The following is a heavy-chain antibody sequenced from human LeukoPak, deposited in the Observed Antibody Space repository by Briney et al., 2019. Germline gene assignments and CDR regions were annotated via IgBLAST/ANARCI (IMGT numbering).Heavy chain of an antibody. J-gene: IGHJ4*02. Sequence: PSETLSLTCTVSGGSISSYYWSWIRQPAGKGLEWIGYIYYSGSTYYNPSLKSRVTISVDTSKNQFSLKLSSVTAADTAVYYCARDGSRVVVAATEISSWGQGTLVTVSS. V-gene: IGHV4-59*12. CDR1: GGSISSYY. CDR3: ARDGSRVVVAATEISS. D-gene: IGHD2-15*01. CDR2: IYYSGST.